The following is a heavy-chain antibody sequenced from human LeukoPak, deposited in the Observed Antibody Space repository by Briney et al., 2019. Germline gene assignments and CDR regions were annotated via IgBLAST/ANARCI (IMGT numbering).Heavy chain of an antibody. Sequence: GGSLRLSCATSGFPFSAYDMHWVRQAPGKGLEWVSAFSSAGDTYYPGAVKGRFTISRDYAKNSLYLQINNLRAGDTAVYFCVRGALPGDNWYFDLWGRGTLVTVSS. V-gene: IGHV3-13*01. CDR1: GFPFSAYD. CDR2: FSSAGDT. J-gene: IGHJ2*01. CDR3: VRGALPGDNWYFDL.